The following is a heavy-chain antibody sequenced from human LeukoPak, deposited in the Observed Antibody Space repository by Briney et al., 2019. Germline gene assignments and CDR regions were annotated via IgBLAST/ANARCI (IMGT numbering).Heavy chain of an antibody. V-gene: IGHV1-2*02. Sequence: ASVKVSCKASGYTFTGYYMHWVRQAPGQGLEWMGWINPNSGGTNYAQKFQGRVTMTRDTSISTAYMELSRLRSDDTAVYYCAREALYIYGSGSSNWFDPWGQGTLVTVSS. CDR3: AREALYIYGSGSSNWFDP. D-gene: IGHD3-10*01. J-gene: IGHJ5*02. CDR1: GYTFTGYY. CDR2: INPNSGGT.